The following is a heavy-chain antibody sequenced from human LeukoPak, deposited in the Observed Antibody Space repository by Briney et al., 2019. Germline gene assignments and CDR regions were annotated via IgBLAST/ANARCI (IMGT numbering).Heavy chain of an antibody. Sequence: GGSLRLSCAASGFTFSSYSMNWVRQAPGKGLEWVSYISSSRSTIYYADSVKGRFTISRDNAKNSLYLQMNSLRAEDTAVYYCARDHYDGGNDYWGQGTLVTVSS. V-gene: IGHV3-48*04. CDR3: ARDHYDGGNDY. J-gene: IGHJ4*02. D-gene: IGHD3-16*01. CDR1: GFTFSSYS. CDR2: ISSSRSTI.